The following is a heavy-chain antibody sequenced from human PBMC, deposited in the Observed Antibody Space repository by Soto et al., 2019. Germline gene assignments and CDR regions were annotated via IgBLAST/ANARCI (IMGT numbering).Heavy chain of an antibody. CDR1: GGSISSYY. CDR3: ARDIMGDDYGDYHFDY. D-gene: IGHD4-17*01. CDR2: IYYSGST. J-gene: IGHJ4*02. V-gene: IGHV4-59*01. Sequence: PSETLSLTCTVSGGSISSYYWSWIRQPPGKGLEWIGYIYYSGSTNYNPSLKSRVTISVDTSKNQFSLKLSSVTAADTAVYYCARDIMGDDYGDYHFDYWGQGTLVTVSS.